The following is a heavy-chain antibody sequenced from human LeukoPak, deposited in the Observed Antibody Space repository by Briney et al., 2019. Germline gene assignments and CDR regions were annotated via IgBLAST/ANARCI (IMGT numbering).Heavy chain of an antibody. CDR1: GYTFTSYG. CDR2: ISAYNGNT. D-gene: IGHD6-19*01. Sequence: ASVKVSCKASGYTFTSYGISWVRQAPGQGLEWMGWISAYNGNTNYAQKLQGRVTMTTGTSTSTAYMELRSLRSDDTAVYYCARDPVAGPLGSWFDPWGQGTLVTVSS. J-gene: IGHJ5*02. CDR3: ARDPVAGPLGSWFDP. V-gene: IGHV1-18*04.